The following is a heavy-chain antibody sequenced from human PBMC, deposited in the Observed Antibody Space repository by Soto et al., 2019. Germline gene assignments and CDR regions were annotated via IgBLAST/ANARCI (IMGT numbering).Heavy chain of an antibody. CDR2: IWYDGSNK. D-gene: IGHD5-12*01. J-gene: IGHJ4*02. CDR1: GFTFSSYG. CDR3: ARDGEYSGYGLFDY. Sequence: GGSLRLSCAASGFTFSSYGMHWVRQAPGKGLEWVAVIWYDGSNKYYADSVKGRFTISRDNSKNTLYLQMNSLRAEDTAVYYCARDGEYSGYGLFDYWGQGTLVTVSS. V-gene: IGHV3-33*01.